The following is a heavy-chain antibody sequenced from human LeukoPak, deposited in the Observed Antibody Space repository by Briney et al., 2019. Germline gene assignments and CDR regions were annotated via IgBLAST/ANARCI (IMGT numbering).Heavy chain of an antibody. CDR3: ANPPTVTKIRFDS. Sequence: GRSLRLSCTASGFTFSSYAMSWVRHAPGEGLGWGSDINGSGGSTYYADSVKRRFTSSRDNSKNTLYLQMNSLRAEDTAVYYCANPPTVTKIRFDSWGQGTLVTVSS. V-gene: IGHV3-23*01. CDR2: INGSGGST. D-gene: IGHD4-17*01. CDR1: GFTFSSYA. J-gene: IGHJ5*01.